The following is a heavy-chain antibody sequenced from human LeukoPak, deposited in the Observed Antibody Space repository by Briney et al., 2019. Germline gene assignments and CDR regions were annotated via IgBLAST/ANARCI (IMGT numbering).Heavy chain of an antibody. V-gene: IGHV3-48*03. J-gene: IGHJ6*03. Sequence: GGSLRLSCAASGFTFSSYEMNWVRQAPGKGLEWVSYISSSGSTIYYADSVKGRFTISRDNAKNSLYLQMNSLRAEDTAVYYCARNPMVRGVIIPYYYYYMGVWGKGTTVTVSS. CDR3: ARNPMVRGVIIPYYYYYMGV. CDR2: ISSSGSTI. D-gene: IGHD3-10*01. CDR1: GFTFSSYE.